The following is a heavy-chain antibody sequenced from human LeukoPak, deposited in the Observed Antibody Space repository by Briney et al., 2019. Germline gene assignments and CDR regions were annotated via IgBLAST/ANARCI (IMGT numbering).Heavy chain of an antibody. CDR2: ISSSSSTI. Sequence: GGSLRLSCAASGFTFSSYSMNWVRQAPGKGLEWVSYISSSSSTIYYADSVKGRFTISRDNAKNSLYLQMNSRRDEDTAVYYCARDGGSNWGSAPYGMDVWGQGTTVTVSS. CDR3: ARDGGSNWGSAPYGMDV. V-gene: IGHV3-48*02. D-gene: IGHD7-27*01. CDR1: GFTFSSYS. J-gene: IGHJ6*02.